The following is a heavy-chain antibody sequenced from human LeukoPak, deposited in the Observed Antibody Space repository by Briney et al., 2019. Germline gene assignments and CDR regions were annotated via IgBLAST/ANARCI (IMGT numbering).Heavy chain of an antibody. CDR1: GFTFTSNG. Sequence: GGSLRLSCAASGFTFTSNGMHWVRQAPGKGLEWVAVISYDGSNKYYADSVKGRFTISRDNSKNTLYLQMNSPRAEDTAVYYCARDKTFIVATFTGYFEYWGQGTLVTVSS. CDR2: ISYDGSNK. D-gene: IGHD5-12*01. J-gene: IGHJ4*02. V-gene: IGHV3-30*03. CDR3: ARDKTFIVATFTGYFEY.